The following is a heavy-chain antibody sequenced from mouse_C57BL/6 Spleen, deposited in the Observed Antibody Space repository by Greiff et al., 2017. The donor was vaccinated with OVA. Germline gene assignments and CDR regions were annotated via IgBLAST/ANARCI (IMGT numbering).Heavy chain of an antibody. CDR2: IDPETGGT. Sequence: QVQLQQSGAELVRPGASVTLSCKASGFTFTDYEMHWVKQTPVHGLEWIGAIDPETGGTAYNQKFKGQAILTADKSARKAYMELRSLTSDDSAVYYCTRYYSNYPAWFACWGQGTLVTVSA. CDR1: GFTFTDYE. V-gene: IGHV1-15*01. D-gene: IGHD2-5*01. J-gene: IGHJ3*01. CDR3: TRYYSNYPAWFAC.